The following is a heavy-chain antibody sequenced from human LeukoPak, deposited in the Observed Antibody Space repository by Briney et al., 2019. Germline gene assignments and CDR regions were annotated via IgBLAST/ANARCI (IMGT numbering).Heavy chain of an antibody. D-gene: IGHD1-1*01. CDR3: ARINWDDAFDV. CDR1: GDSVSSSTAV. J-gene: IGHJ3*01. Sequence: SQTLSLTCAISGDSVSSSTAVWNWIRQSPSRGLEWLGKTNYRSTWYHDYAVSVTGRIIITPDTSKNQFSLQLNSVTPDDTAVYFCARINWDDAFDVWGQGTMVTASS. V-gene: IGHV6-1*01. CDR2: TNYRSTWYH.